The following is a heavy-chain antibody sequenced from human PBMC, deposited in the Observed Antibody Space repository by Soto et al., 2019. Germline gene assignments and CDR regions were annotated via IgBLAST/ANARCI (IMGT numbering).Heavy chain of an antibody. D-gene: IGHD3-9*01. CDR2: INSDGSST. V-gene: IGHV3-74*01. CDR1: VCTFISHC. Sequence: WWSLRLSCAASVCTFISHCMHWVRQTPGKGLVWVSRINSDGSSTSYADSVKGRFTISRDNAKNTLYLQMNSLRAEDTAVYYCARDSRRYFASDYWGQGTLVTVSS. J-gene: IGHJ4*02. CDR3: ARDSRRYFASDY.